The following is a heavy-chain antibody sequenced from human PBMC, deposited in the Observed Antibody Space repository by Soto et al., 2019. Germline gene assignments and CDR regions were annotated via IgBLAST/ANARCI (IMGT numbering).Heavy chain of an antibody. CDR3: ARDSGYDSASSVNHYFDY. CDR2: IYTSGST. Sequence: DTLSLTCPFSGFSLNRYYWSLLRTPAGKGLEWIGRIYTSGSTNYNPSLKSRVTMSVDTSKNQFSLKLSSVTAADTAVYYCARDSGYDSASSVNHYFDYWGQGSLVTV. CDR1: GFSLNRYY. J-gene: IGHJ4*02. V-gene: IGHV4-4*07. D-gene: IGHD3-10*01.